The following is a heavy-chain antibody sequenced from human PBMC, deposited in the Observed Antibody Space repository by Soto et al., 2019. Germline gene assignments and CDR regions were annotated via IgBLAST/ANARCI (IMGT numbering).Heavy chain of an antibody. CDR2: INYRGSS. CDR1: GGSFTGYY. Sequence: SETLSLTCAVYGGSFTGYYWTWIRQTPGKGLEWIGEINYRGSSYYNPSLESRISMAVDTSKNQFSLKLSSVTAADTAVYFCVRGQPHRITIFEVVIRSYDYGMDVWGQGTTVTVSS. J-gene: IGHJ6*02. V-gene: IGHV4-34*01. CDR3: VRGQPHRITIFEVVIRSYDYGMDV. D-gene: IGHD3-3*02.